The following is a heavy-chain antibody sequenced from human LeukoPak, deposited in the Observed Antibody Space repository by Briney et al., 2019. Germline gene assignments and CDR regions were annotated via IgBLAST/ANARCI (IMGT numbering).Heavy chain of an antibody. V-gene: IGHV3-23*01. J-gene: IGHJ5*02. D-gene: IGHD3-3*01. CDR2: ISGSSGST. CDR3: AKDRDFWSGYLSRFDP. CDR1: GFTFSSYA. Sequence: PGGSLRLSCAASGFTFSSYAMSWVRQAPGKGLEWVSAISGSSGSTYYADSVKGRFTISRDNSKNTLYLQMNSLRAEDTAVYYCAKDRDFWSGYLSRFDPWGQGTLVTVSS.